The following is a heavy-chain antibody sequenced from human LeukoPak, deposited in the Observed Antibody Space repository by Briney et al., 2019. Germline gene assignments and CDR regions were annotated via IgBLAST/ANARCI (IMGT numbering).Heavy chain of an antibody. V-gene: IGHV1-69*13. CDR2: IIPIFGTA. J-gene: IGHJ6*04. Sequence: GASVKVSCKASGGTFSSYAISWVRQAPGQGLEWMGGIIPIFGTANYAQKFQGRVTITADESTSTAYMELSSLRSEDTAVYYCARARGCSGGSCYLATGYYYYGMDVWGKGTTVTVSS. D-gene: IGHD2-15*01. CDR3: ARARGCSGGSCYLATGYYYYGMDV. CDR1: GGTFSSYA.